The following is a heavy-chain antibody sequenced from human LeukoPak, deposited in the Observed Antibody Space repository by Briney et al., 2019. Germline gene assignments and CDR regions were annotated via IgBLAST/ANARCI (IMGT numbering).Heavy chain of an antibody. CDR1: GGSISSGDYY. CDR2: IYYSGST. Sequence: PSETLSPTCTVSGGSISSGDYYWSWIRQSPGKGLEWIGYIYYSGSTYYNPSLKSRVTISVDTSKNQFSLKLSSVTAADTAVYYCARVGGYCSGGSCFNAFDIWGQGTMVTVSS. D-gene: IGHD2-15*01. CDR3: ARVGGYCSGGSCFNAFDI. V-gene: IGHV4-30-4*08. J-gene: IGHJ3*02.